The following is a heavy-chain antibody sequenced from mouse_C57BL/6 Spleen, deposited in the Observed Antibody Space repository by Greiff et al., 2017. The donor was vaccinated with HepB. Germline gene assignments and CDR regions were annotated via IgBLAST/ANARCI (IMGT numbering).Heavy chain of an antibody. Sequence: EVQGVESGGGLVKPGGSLKLSCAASGFTFSDYGMHWVRQAPEKGLEWVAYISSGSSTIYYADTVKGRFTISRDNAKNTLFLQMTSLRSEDTAMYYCARPDYYGSSYVWYFDYWGQGTTLTVSS. V-gene: IGHV5-17*01. CDR1: GFTFSDYG. CDR2: ISSGSSTI. CDR3: ARPDYYGSSYVWYFDY. J-gene: IGHJ2*01. D-gene: IGHD1-1*01.